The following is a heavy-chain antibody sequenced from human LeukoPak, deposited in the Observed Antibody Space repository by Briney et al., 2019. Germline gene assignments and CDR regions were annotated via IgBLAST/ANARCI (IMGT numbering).Heavy chain of an antibody. CDR2: ISAYNGNT. CDR1: GYSFTSYG. Sequence: GESLKISCKGSGYSFTSYGISWVRQAPGQGLEWMGWISAYNGNTNYAQKLQGRVTMTTDTSTSTAYMELRSLRSDDTAVYYCARGSGWYSSVPNDYWGQGTLVTVSS. V-gene: IGHV1-18*01. J-gene: IGHJ4*02. D-gene: IGHD6-19*01. CDR3: ARGSGWYSSVPNDY.